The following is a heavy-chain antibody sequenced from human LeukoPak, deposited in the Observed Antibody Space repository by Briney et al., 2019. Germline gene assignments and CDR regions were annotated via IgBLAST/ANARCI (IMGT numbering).Heavy chain of an antibody. Sequence: GGSLRLSCAASGFTFDDYAMHWVRQAPGKGLEWVSGISWNSGSIGYADSVKGRFTISRDNAKNSLYLQMNSLRAEDTALYYCAKDFSYNWNDGVLGYWGQGTLVTVSS. CDR2: ISWNSGSI. D-gene: IGHD1-20*01. CDR1: GFTFDDYA. CDR3: AKDFSYNWNDGVLGY. J-gene: IGHJ4*02. V-gene: IGHV3-9*01.